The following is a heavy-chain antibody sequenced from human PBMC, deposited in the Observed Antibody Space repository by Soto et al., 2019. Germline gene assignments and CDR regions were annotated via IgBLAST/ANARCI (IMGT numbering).Heavy chain of an antibody. V-gene: IGHV3-15*07. D-gene: IGHD3-22*01. Sequence: GGSLRLSCAASGVTFSNGWINWVRQAPGKGLEGVGRVKSKNDGGTTDFAAPVKGRFAISRDDSKNMVYLEMNGLQTEDTAIYYCTTDYYITSIIVRFDYWGHGTLVTVSS. J-gene: IGHJ4*01. CDR3: TTDYYITSIIVRFDY. CDR2: VKSKNDGGTT. CDR1: GVTFSNGW.